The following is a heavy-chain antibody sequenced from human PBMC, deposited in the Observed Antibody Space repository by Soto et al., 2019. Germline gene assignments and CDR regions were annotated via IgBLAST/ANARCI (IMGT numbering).Heavy chain of an antibody. CDR1: GASVSSRSYY. CDR3: ARGAGFSYASTWFDI. V-gene: IGHV4-61*03. J-gene: IGHJ5*02. Sequence: PSETLSLTCTVFGASVSSRSYYGSWIPEAPGKGLEWVGHIYYTGSSNYNPSLNNRVTISVDTSKNHFSLQLASVTAADTAVYYCARGAGFSYASTWFDIWGQGTLVTVSS. CDR2: IYYTGSS. D-gene: IGHD5-18*01.